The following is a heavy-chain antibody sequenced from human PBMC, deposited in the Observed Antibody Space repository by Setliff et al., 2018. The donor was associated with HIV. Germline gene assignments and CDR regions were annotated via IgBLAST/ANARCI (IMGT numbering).Heavy chain of an antibody. CDR2: MNPNSGNT. CDR3: ARARRDSYDRGRRIHYYIDV. Sequence: ASVKVSCKASGYTFSSNDINWVRQATGQGLEWMGWMNPNSGNTGYAQKFQGRVTMTRDTSISTAYMELNNLKFEDTAVYYCARARRDSYDRGRRIHYYIDVWGKGTTVTVSS. CDR1: GYTFSSND. J-gene: IGHJ6*03. V-gene: IGHV1-8*01. D-gene: IGHD3-22*01.